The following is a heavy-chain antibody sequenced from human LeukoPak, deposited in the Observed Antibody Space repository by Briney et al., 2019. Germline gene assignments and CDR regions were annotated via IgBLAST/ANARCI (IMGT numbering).Heavy chain of an antibody. V-gene: IGHV1-8*01. CDR3: ARDGGVTMVRGVHY. Sequence: ASVKVSCKASGYTFTSYDINWVRQATGQGLEWVGWMNPNSGNTGYAQKFQGRVTMTRNTSISTAYMELSSLRSEDTAVYYCARDGGVTMVRGVHYWGQGTLVTVSS. CDR1: GYTFTSYD. D-gene: IGHD3-10*01. J-gene: IGHJ4*02. CDR2: MNPNSGNT.